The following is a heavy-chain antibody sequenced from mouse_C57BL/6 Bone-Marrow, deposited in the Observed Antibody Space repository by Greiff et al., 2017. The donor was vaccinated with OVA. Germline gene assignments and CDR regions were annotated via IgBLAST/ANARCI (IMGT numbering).Heavy chain of an antibody. CDR2: ISDGGSYT. J-gene: IGHJ2*01. D-gene: IGHD4-1*01. V-gene: IGHV5-4*01. CDR3: AREKGNC. CDR1: GFTFSSYA. Sequence: EVQGVESGGGLVKPGGSLKLSCAASGFTFSSYAMSWVRQTPEKRLEWVATISDGGSYTYYPDNVKGRFTISRDNAKNNLYLQMSHLKSEDTAMYYCAREKGNCWGQGTTLTVSS.